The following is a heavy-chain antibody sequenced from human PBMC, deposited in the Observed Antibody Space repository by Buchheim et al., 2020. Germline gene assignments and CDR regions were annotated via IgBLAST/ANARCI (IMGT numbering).Heavy chain of an antibody. D-gene: IGHD3-3*01. Sequence: EVQLVESGGGLVQPEGSLRLSCAASGFTFSSYSMNWVRQAPGKGLEWVSYISSSSSTIYYADSVKGRFTISRDNAKNSLYLQMNSLRDEDTAVYYCARGFPTLWSGYQYYFDYWGQGTL. CDR3: ARGFPTLWSGYQYYFDY. CDR2: ISSSSSTI. CDR1: GFTFSSYS. J-gene: IGHJ4*02. V-gene: IGHV3-48*02.